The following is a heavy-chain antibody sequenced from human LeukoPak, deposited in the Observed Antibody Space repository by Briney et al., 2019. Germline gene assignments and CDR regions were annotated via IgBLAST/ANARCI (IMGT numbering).Heavy chain of an antibody. CDR1: GGSISSYY. CDR2: IYYIGST. J-gene: IGHJ5*02. CDR3: ARVGSRYYDSSGYYSNWFDP. D-gene: IGHD3-22*01. Sequence: SETLSLTCTVSGGSISSYYRSWIRQPPGKGLEWIGYIYYIGSTNSTPSLKSRVTISVDTSKNQFSLKLSSVTAADTAVYYCARVGSRYYDSSGYYSNWFDPWGQGTLVTVSS. V-gene: IGHV4-59*01.